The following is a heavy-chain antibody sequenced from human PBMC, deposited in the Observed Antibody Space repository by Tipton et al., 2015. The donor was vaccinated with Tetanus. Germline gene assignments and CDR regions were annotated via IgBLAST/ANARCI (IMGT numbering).Heavy chain of an antibody. D-gene: IGHD3-22*01. V-gene: IGHV1-8*01. CDR1: GYTFTSYD. Sequence: QVQLVQSGPEVKKPGASVKVSCKASGYTFTSYDINWARQATGQGLEWMGWMNPNSGNTGYAQKFQGRVTMTRNTSISTAYMELSSLRSEDTAVYYCARRVYDSEETRIDYWGQGTLVTVSS. J-gene: IGHJ4*02. CDR3: ARRVYDSEETRIDY. CDR2: MNPNSGNT.